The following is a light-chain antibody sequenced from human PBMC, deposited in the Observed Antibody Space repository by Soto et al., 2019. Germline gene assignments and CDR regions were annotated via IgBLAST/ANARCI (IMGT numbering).Light chain of an antibody. CDR2: DTS. V-gene: IGKV3-11*01. CDR3: QQRSNWLLT. J-gene: IGKJ4*01. Sequence: EIVLTQSPATLSLSPGERATLSCRASQSVASYLAWYQQKPGQAPRLLIYDTSNRATGIPARCSGSGSGTDFTLTISSLEPEDFALYYCQQRSNWLLTFGGGTKVEIK. CDR1: QSVASY.